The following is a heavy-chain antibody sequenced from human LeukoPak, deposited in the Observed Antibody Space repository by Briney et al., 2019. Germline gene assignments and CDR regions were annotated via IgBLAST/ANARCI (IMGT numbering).Heavy chain of an antibody. D-gene: IGHD3-9*01. CDR2: IYHSGST. CDR3: ARDHYDILTGYQYDY. CDR1: GYSISSGYY. J-gene: IGHJ4*01. Sequence: SETLSLTCTVSGYSISSGYYWGWIRQPPGKGLEWIGSIYHSGSTYYNPSLKSRVTISVDTSKNQFSLKLSSVTAADTAVYYCARDHYDILTGYQYDYWGHGTLVTVSS. V-gene: IGHV4-38-2*02.